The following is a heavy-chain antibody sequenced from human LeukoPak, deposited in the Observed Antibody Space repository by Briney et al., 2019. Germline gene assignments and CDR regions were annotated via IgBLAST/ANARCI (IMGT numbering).Heavy chain of an antibody. CDR2: ISPDGSSA. CDR1: EFSLSSYW. D-gene: IGHD6-19*01. CDR3: ARDPSGWHSMDY. J-gene: IGHJ4*02. Sequence: GGSLRLSCAASEFSLSSYWTHWVRQAPGKGLVWVSRISPDGSSASYADSVRGRFTISRDNAKNTLYLQMNSLRAEEAAVYYCARDPSGWHSMDYWGQGILVTVSS. V-gene: IGHV3-74*01.